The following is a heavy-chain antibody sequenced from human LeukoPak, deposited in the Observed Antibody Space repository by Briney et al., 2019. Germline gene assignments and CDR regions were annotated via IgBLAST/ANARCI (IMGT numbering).Heavy chain of an antibody. D-gene: IGHD3-10*01. CDR1: GYTFTSYG. Sequence: ASVKVSCKASGYTFTSYGISWVRQAPGQGLEWMGWISAYNGNTNYAQKLQGRVTMTRDTSISTAYMELSRLRSDDTAVYYCARYGSGLPEYYFDYWGQGTLVTVSS. V-gene: IGHV1-18*04. CDR2: ISAYNGNT. CDR3: ARYGSGLPEYYFDY. J-gene: IGHJ4*02.